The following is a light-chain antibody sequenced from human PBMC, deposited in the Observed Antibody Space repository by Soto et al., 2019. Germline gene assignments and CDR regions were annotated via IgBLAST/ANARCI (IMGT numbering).Light chain of an antibody. V-gene: IGKV1-6*01. J-gene: IGKJ3*01. CDR1: QAITNN. CDR3: LQRYDFPFT. CDR2: AAN. Sequence: AIQMTQSPSSLSASVGDRVTMTCRASQAITNNVDWFQQKPGTAPKLLIYAANSLQTGVPSRFRRSRFGTDFTLTITSLQPEDFATYFCLQRYDFPFTFGPGTKVDMK.